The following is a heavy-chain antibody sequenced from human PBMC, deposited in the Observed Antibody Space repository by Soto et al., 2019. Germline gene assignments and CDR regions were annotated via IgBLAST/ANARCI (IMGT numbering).Heavy chain of an antibody. CDR3: ARQIYDSDTGPNFQYYFDS. CDR2: IDPSDSQT. V-gene: IGHV5-10-1*01. J-gene: IGHJ4*02. CDR1: GYSFAGYW. D-gene: IGHD3-22*01. Sequence: PGESLKISCKGSGYSFAGYWITWVRQKPGKGLEWMGRIDPSDSQTYYSPSFRGHVTISATKSISTVFLQWSSLRASDTAMYYCARQIYDSDTGPNFQYYFDSWGQGTPVTVSS.